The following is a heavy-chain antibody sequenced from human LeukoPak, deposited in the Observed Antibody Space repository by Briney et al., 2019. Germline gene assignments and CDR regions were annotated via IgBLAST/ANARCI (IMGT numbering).Heavy chain of an antibody. Sequence: PGRSLRLYCAASGFTFSSYAIHWVRQAPGKGLEWVAVISYDGSNKYYADSVKGRFTISRDNSKNTLYLQINSLRAEDTAVYYCARGDSDFWSGYLDYYYVMDVWGQGTTVTVSS. CDR2: ISYDGSNK. V-gene: IGHV3-30-3*01. D-gene: IGHD3-3*01. J-gene: IGHJ6*02. CDR1: GFTFSSYA. CDR3: ARGDSDFWSGYLDYYYVMDV.